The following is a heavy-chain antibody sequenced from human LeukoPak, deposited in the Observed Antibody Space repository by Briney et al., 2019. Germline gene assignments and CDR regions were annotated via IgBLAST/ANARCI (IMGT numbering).Heavy chain of an antibody. V-gene: IGHV1-46*01. Sequence: GASVKVSCKASGCTFTSYYMHWVRQAPGQGLEWMGIINPSGGSTSYAQKFQGRVTMTRDMSTSTVYMELSSLRSEDTAVYYCARDREYSGSYRGIGYWGQGTLVTVSS. CDR2: INPSGGST. D-gene: IGHD1-26*01. J-gene: IGHJ4*02. CDR3: ARDREYSGSYRGIGY. CDR1: GCTFTSYY.